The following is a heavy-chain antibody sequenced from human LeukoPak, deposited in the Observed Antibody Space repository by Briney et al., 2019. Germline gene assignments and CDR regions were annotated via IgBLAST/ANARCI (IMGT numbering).Heavy chain of an antibody. J-gene: IGHJ4*02. CDR2: IYYSGNT. CDR3: ARLPFGGLIA. D-gene: IGHD3-16*02. CDR1: GGSISSSFYY. V-gene: IGHV4-39*01. Sequence: PSETLSLTCTVSGGSISSSFYYWGWIRQPPGKGLECIGSIYYSGNTFYNPSLKSRVTISVDTSKNQFSLKLSSVTAADTAVYYCARLPFGGLIAWGRGTLVTVSS.